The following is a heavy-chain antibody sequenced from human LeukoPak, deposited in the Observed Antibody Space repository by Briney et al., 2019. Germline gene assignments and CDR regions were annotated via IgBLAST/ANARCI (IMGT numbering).Heavy chain of an antibody. J-gene: IGHJ3*01. CDR3: AKDILRWAFDV. V-gene: IGHV3-23*01. CDR1: GFTLSNNA. Sequence: HSGGSLRLSGVASGFTLSNNAMAWVCQAPGKGLEWVSALGGSDDRTDYADSVQGRFTISRDNSKNTLYLQMNSLRAEDTAVYYCAKDILRWAFDVWGQGTMVTVS. CDR2: LGGSDDRT. D-gene: IGHD4-23*01.